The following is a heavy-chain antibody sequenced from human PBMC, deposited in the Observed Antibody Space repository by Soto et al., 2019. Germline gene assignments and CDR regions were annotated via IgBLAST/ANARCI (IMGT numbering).Heavy chain of an antibody. Sequence: EVQLLESGGDVVRPGGSLRLSCAASGFTFSSYAMGWVRQAPGKGLEWVAGVSRAGTYTFYADSVRGRFSISRDNSRDTVDLYMNAQRGDDTAVCFWVKYTVTEDLGESWGQGTLVSVSS. CDR1: GFTFSSYA. J-gene: IGHJ5*02. CDR3: VKYTVTEDLGES. D-gene: IGHD3-16*01. CDR2: VSRAGTYT. V-gene: IGHV3-23*01.